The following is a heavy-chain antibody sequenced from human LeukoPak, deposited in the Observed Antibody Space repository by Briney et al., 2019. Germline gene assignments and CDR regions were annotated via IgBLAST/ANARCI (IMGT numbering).Heavy chain of an antibody. J-gene: IGHJ3*02. D-gene: IGHD3-22*01. CDR3: AKDSTMIEWGDAFDI. Sequence: GGSLRLSCAASGFTFSSYGMHWVRQAPGKGLEWVAFIRYDGSNKYYADSVKGRFTISRDNSKNTLYLQMNSLRAEDTALYYCAKDSTMIEWGDAFDIWGQGTMVTVSS. CDR2: IRYDGSNK. CDR1: GFTFSSYG. V-gene: IGHV3-30*02.